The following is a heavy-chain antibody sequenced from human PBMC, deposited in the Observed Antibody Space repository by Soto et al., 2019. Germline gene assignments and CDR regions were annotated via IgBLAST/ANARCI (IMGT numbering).Heavy chain of an antibody. CDR3: ARGVDGGYVGWFDP. Sequence: SETLSLTCAVYGGSFSGYYWSWIRQPPGKGLEWIGEINHSGSTNYNPSLKSRVTISVDTSKNQFSLKLSSVTAADTAVYYCARGVDGGYVGWFDPWGQGTLVTVSS. CDR2: INHSGST. CDR1: GGSFSGYY. J-gene: IGHJ5*02. D-gene: IGHD5-12*01. V-gene: IGHV4-34*01.